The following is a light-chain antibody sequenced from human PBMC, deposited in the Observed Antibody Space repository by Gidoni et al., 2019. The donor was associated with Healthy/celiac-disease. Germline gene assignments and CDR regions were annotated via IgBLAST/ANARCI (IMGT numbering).Light chain of an antibody. CDR1: QSVLYSSNNKNY. J-gene: IGKJ1*01. V-gene: IGKV4-1*01. Sequence: DIVMTQSPDSLAVSLGKRATINCKSSQSVLYSSNNKNYLAWSQQKPGQPPKLLIYWASTRESGVPDRFSGSGSGTDFTLTISSLQAEDVAVYYCQQYYSTPRTFGQGTKVEIK. CDR2: WAS. CDR3: QQYYSTPRT.